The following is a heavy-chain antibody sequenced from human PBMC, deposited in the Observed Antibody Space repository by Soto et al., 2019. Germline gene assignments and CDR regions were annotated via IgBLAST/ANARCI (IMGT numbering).Heavy chain of an antibody. CDR2: IYHSGST. V-gene: IGHV4-30-2*01. CDR3: ARGMRGYYGSGSSRWFDP. CDR1: GGSISSGGYS. Sequence: SETLSLTCAVSGGSISSGGYSWSWIRQPPGKGLEWIGYIYHSGSTYYNPSLKSRVTISVDRSKNQFSLKLSSVTAADTAVYYCARGMRGYYGSGSSRWFDPWGQGTLVTVSS. J-gene: IGHJ5*02. D-gene: IGHD3-10*01.